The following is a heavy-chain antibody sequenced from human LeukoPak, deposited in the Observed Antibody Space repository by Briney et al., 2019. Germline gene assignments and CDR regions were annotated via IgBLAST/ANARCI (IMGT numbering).Heavy chain of an antibody. V-gene: IGHV1-8*01. CDR3: ARDYDGNSGWFDP. CDR2: MNPNSGNT. CDR1: GYTFTSYD. D-gene: IGHD3-16*01. Sequence: ASVKVSCKASGYTFTSYDLNWVRQATGQGPEWIGWMNPNSGNTGYAQKFQGRVTLTRSTSISTAYMELRSLTSEDTAVYYCARDYDGNSGWFDPWGQGTLVTVSS. J-gene: IGHJ5*02.